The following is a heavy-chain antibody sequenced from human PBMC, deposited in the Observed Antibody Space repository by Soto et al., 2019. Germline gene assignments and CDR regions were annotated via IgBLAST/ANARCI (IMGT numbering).Heavy chain of an antibody. D-gene: IGHD5-18*01. CDR3: ARDRGYSYGYYYCYGLDV. J-gene: IGHJ6*02. CDR2: INPNSGGT. V-gene: IGHV1-2*04. CDR1: GYTFTGYY. Sequence: QVQLVQSGAEVKKPGASVKVSCKASGYTFTGYYMHWVRQAPGQGLEWTGWINPNSGGTNYAQKFQGWVTMTRDKSISTAYMELSRLRSDDTAVYYCARDRGYSYGYYYCYGLDVWGQGTTVTVSS.